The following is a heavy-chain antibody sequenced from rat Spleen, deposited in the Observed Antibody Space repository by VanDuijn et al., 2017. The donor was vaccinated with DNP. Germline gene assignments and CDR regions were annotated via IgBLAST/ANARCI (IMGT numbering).Heavy chain of an antibody. V-gene: IGHV2-32*01. Sequence: QVQLKETGPGLVQPSQTLSLTCTASGFSLTIFHVHWVRQPPGKGLEWVGAMWSGGSTDYNSTLQPRMSISRDSSKSQVFLKMNSLQTEDTGIYFCARDYYSSSFVYWGQGTLVTVSS. J-gene: IGHJ3*01. CDR1: GFSLTIFH. CDR2: MWSGGST. CDR3: ARDYYSSSFVY. D-gene: IGHD1-2*01.